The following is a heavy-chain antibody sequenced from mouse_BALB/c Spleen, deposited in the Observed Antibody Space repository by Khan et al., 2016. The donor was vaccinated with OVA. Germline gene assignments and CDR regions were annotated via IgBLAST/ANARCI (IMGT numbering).Heavy chain of an antibody. CDR3: ARIYGGDFDY. D-gene: IGHD1-1*01. J-gene: IGHJ2*01. V-gene: IGHV3-2*02. Sequence: EVQLQESGPGLVKPSQSLSLTCTVTGYSITSDYAWNWIRQFPGNKLEWMGHISYSGNTKYNPSLKSRISITRDTSKNQFFLQLNSVTTEDRATYYCARIYGGDFDYWGQGTTLTVSS. CDR1: GYSITSDYA. CDR2: ISYSGNT.